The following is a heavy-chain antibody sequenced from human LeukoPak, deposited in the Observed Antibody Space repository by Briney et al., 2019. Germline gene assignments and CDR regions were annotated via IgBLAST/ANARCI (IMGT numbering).Heavy chain of an antibody. D-gene: IGHD1-26*01. CDR1: GFTFSSYS. CDR3: VPVGATISFQH. V-gene: IGHV3-21*01. CDR2: ISSSSSYI. Sequence: GGSLRLSCAASGFTFSSYSMNWVRQAPGKGLEWVSSISSSSSYIYYADSVKGRLTISRDNAKNSLYLQMNSLRAEDTAVYYCVPVGATISFQHWGQGTLVTVSS. J-gene: IGHJ1*01.